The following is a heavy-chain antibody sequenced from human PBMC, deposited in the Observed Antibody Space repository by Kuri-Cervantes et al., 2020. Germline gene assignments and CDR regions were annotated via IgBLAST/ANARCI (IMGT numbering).Heavy chain of an antibody. J-gene: IGHJ4*02. V-gene: IGHV3-21*01. CDR1: GFTFSSYS. CDR3: ARVRSVGSVDY. Sequence: GESLKISCAASGFTFSSYSMNWVRQAPGKGLEWVSSISSSSSYIYYADSVKGRFTISRDNAKNSLFLQMSSLRVEDTAVYYCARVRSVGSVDYWGQGTLVTVSS. D-gene: IGHD2-15*01. CDR2: ISSSSSYI.